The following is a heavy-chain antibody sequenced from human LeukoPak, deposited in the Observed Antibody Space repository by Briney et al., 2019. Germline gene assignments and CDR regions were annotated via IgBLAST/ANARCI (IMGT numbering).Heavy chain of an antibody. CDR2: MNPNSGNT. CDR1: GYTFTSYD. Sequence: GASVKVSCKASGYTFTSYDINWVRQATGQGLEWMGWMNPNSGNTGYAQKFQGRVTMTRNTSISTAYMELSSLRAEDTAVYYCASGWGDYRTSYYFDLWGQGTLVTVSP. CDR3: ASGWGDYRTSYYFDL. D-gene: IGHD4-11*01. V-gene: IGHV1-8*01. J-gene: IGHJ4*02.